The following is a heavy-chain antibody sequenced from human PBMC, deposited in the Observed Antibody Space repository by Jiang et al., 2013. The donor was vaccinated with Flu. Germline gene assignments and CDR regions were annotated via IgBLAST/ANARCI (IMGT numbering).Heavy chain of an antibody. D-gene: IGHD5-18*01. J-gene: IGHJ4*02. CDR3: ARDLVRRGYSQKRGFDY. CDR2: ISAYNGNT. CDR1: GYTFTSYG. V-gene: IGHV1-18*01. Sequence: GAEVKKPGASVKVSCKASGYTFTSYGISWVRQAPGQGLEWMGWISAYNGNTNYAQKLQGRVTMTTDTSTSTAYMELRSLRSDDTAVYYCARDLVRRGYSQKRGFDYWGQGTLVTVSS.